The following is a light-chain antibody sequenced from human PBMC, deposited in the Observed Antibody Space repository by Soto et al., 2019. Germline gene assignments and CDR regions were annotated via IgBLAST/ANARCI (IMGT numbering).Light chain of an antibody. CDR2: EVS. Sequence: QSALTQPPSVSGSPGQSVAISCTGTSSHVGSFNRVSWYQQPPGTAPKLIISEVSNRPSGVPDRFSGSKSGNTASLTISGLQAEDEADYYCSSYTITNTYVFGTGTKVTVL. V-gene: IGLV2-18*02. J-gene: IGLJ1*01. CDR3: SSYTITNTYV. CDR1: SSHVGSFNR.